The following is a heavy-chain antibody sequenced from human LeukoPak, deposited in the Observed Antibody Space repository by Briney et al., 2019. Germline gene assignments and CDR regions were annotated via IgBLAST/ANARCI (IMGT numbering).Heavy chain of an antibody. V-gene: IGHV3-30*18. J-gene: IGHJ4*02. Sequence: GGSLSLSCAASGFTFSSYGMHWVRQAPGKGLEWVAVISHDGSNEHYADSVKGRFTISRDNSKNTLYLQMNSLRADDTAVYYCAKGSVGASTYYFDYWGQGTLVTVSS. CDR1: GFTFSSYG. D-gene: IGHD1-26*01. CDR2: ISHDGSNE. CDR3: AKGSVGASTYYFDY.